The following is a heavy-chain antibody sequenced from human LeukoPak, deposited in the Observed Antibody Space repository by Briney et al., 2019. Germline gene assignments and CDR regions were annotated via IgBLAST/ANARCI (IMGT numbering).Heavy chain of an antibody. CDR1: GFAFSSYA. V-gene: IGHV3-23*01. Sequence: GGSLSLSCAASGFAFSSYAMGWVRQAPGKGLEWVSAISGSGGSTYYADSVKGRFTISRDNSKNTLYLQMNSLRAEDTAVYYCAKKSRGTYNWNDWGQGTLVTVSS. CDR3: AKKSRGTYNWND. CDR2: ISGSGGST. J-gene: IGHJ4*02. D-gene: IGHD1-1*01.